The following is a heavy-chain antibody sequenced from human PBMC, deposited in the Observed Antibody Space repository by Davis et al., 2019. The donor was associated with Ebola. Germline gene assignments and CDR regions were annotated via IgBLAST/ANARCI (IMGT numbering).Heavy chain of an antibody. CDR2: ISAYNGNT. Sequence: AASVTVSCKASRGTFSSYGISWVRQAPGQGLEWMGWISAYNGNTNYAQKLQGRVTMTTDPSTSTAYMELSSLRSEDTAVYYCARENLGEQLVGGSWFDPWGQGTLVTVSS. CDR1: RGTFSSYG. J-gene: IGHJ5*02. D-gene: IGHD6-6*01. V-gene: IGHV1-18*01. CDR3: ARENLGEQLVGGSWFDP.